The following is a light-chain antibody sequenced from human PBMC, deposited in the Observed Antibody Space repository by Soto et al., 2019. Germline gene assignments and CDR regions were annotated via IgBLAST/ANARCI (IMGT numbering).Light chain of an antibody. CDR3: SSYTSTSTSV. J-gene: IGLJ1*01. CDR1: SGDVWVYNF. CDR2: EVT. Sequence: QTVLTQRAAVSGSPGQSNRISWTGGSGDVWVYNFVSWYQQQPRKAPKVMIYEVTNPPSGVSNRFSGSKTGNTASLTIAGLKAEDERDYYCSSYTSTSTSVLGTGPTLTVL. V-gene: IGLV2-14*01.